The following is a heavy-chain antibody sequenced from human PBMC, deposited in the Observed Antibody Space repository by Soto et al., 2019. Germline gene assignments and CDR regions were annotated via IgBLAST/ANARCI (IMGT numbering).Heavy chain of an antibody. J-gene: IGHJ6*02. V-gene: IGHV1-69*01. CDR3: ARNAEGYYGSGTELWYYYYYRMDV. CDR1: GGTFSSYA. D-gene: IGHD3-10*01. Sequence: QVQLVQSGAEVKKPGSSVKVSCKASGGTFSSYAISWVRQAPGQGLEWMGGIIPIFGTANYAQKFQGRVTITADESTSTAYMELSSLRSEHTAVYYCARNAEGYYGSGTELWYYYYYRMDVWGQGTTVTVSS. CDR2: IIPIFGTA.